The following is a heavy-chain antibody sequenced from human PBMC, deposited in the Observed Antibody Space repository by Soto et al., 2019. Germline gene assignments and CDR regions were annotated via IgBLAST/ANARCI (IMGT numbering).Heavy chain of an antibody. Sequence: QVQLVQSGAEEKKPGASVKVSCKASGYTFTIYYMHWVRQAPGQGLEWMGRINPSGGSTSYAQKCQGRVTMTRDTSTSTVYMDLSSLRSDDTAVYYCARDGSSNWVDYWGQGTLVAVSS. CDR1: GYTFTIYY. V-gene: IGHV1-46*01. CDR3: ARDGSSNWVDY. CDR2: INPSGGST. J-gene: IGHJ4*02. D-gene: IGHD7-27*01.